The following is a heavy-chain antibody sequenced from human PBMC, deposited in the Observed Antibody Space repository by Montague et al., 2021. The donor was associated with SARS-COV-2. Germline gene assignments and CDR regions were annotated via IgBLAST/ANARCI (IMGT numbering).Heavy chain of an antibody. V-gene: IGHV3-48*03. J-gene: IGHJ6*02. CDR1: EFTFNSYE. D-gene: IGHD3-16*01. CDR3: ARGWAMDV. Sequence: SLRLSCAASEFTFNSYEMNWVRQAPGKGLEWVSYISNSGSIIHNADSVKGRFTTSRDNAKKSLYLQMNSLRAEDTAVYYCARGWAMDVWGQGTTVTVSS. CDR2: ISNSGSII.